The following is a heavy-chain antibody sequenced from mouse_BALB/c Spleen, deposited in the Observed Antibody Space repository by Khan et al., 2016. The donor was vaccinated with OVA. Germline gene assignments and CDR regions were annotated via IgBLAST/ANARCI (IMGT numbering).Heavy chain of an antibody. J-gene: IGHJ1*01. V-gene: IGHV14-3*02. CDR2: IAPASGAT. Sequence: EVQLQESGAELVKPGASVRLSCTASGFTIKDTYIHWVQQRPEKGLEWIGRIAPASGATKYDPKFQDKATITSDTSSNTSYLQIRSLTSEDTAAYYCAHPSYDPRVFEFWGAGTTVTVSS. CDR1: GFTIKDTY. CDR3: AHPSYDPRVFEF. D-gene: IGHD2-10*01.